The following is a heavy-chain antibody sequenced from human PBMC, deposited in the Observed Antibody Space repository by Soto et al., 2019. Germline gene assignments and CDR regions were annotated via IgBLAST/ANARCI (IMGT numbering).Heavy chain of an antibody. Sequence: SEALSLTCAVSAYSISSGNYWAWLRQPPGRGLEWIGSLYRIRSTHYNTSLKSRATISVDTSQNHFSRPLSSVTAAATAIYYGRSSTICYDESCVDDWGQVTMVTVSS. D-gene: IGHD2-2*01. CDR2: LYRIRST. CDR1: AYSISSGNY. CDR3: RSSTICYDESCVDD. J-gene: IGHJ6*02. V-gene: IGHV4-38-2*01.